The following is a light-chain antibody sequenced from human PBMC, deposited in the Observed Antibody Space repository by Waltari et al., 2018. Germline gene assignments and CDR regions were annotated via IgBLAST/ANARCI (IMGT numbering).Light chain of an antibody. CDR1: QSISRY. CDR3: QQYNSYYT. Sequence: DIQMTQSPANLSASVGDRVPLNCRASQSISRYLAWKQRKPGKAPKLLIFDSSTLDSGVPWRFSGSGSGTEFTLTITSLQPDDSATYYCQQYNSYYTFVQGSKQE. J-gene: IGKJ2*01. CDR2: DSS. V-gene: IGKV1-5*01.